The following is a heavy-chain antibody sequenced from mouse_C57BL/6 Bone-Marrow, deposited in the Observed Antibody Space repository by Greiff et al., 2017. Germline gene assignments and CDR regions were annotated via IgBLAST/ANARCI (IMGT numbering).Heavy chain of an antibody. CDR2: IDPENGDT. D-gene: IGHD3-3*01. V-gene: IGHV14-4*01. CDR1: GFNIKDDY. J-gene: IGHJ3*01. Sequence: EVQLVESGAELVRPGASVMLSCTASGFNIKDDYMHWVKQRPEQGLEWIGWIDPENGDTEYASKFQGKATITADTSANNAYLQLSSLTSEDTAVYDCTTIHLGGFAYWGQGTLVTVSA. CDR3: TTIHLGGFAY.